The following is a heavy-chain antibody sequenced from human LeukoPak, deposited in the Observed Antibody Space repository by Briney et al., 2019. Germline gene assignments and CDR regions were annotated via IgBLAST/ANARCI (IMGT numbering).Heavy chain of an antibody. CDR2: ISWNSGSI. J-gene: IGHJ4*02. V-gene: IGHV3-9*01. Sequence: GRSLRLSCAASGFTFDDYAMHWVPQAPGKGLEWVSGISWNSGSIGYADSVKGRFTISRDNAKNSLYLQMNSLRAEDTALYYCAKAVSQHHFANWGQGTLVTVSS. CDR1: GFTFDDYA. D-gene: IGHD2-2*01. CDR3: AKAVSQHHFAN.